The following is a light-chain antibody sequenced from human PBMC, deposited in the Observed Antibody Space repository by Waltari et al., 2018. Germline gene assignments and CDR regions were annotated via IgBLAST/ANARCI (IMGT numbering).Light chain of an antibody. Sequence: QSALTQPRSVSGSPGQSVTSSCTGTSSDGGANNFVSWYQHHPDKAPKLIIYDINKRPSGVPERFSGSKSGNTASLTISGLQAEDEADYYCCSCVGRNIYWVFGGGTKLTVL. V-gene: IGLV2-11*01. CDR1: SSDGGANNF. CDR2: DIN. CDR3: CSCVGRNIYWV. J-gene: IGLJ3*02.